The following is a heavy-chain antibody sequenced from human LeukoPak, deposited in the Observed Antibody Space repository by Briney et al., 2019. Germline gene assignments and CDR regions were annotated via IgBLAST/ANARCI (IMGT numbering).Heavy chain of an antibody. D-gene: IGHD3-16*01. V-gene: IGHV3-23*01. J-gene: IGHJ4*02. CDR1: GLTFNSHS. CDR3: AKQFGYYFDY. Sequence: PGGSLRLSCVASGLTFNSHSMSWVRQAPGMGLEWVSVVSTNGDVTFYADSVKGRFTISRDNSKNTLFLQMNSLRAEDTAVYYCAKQFGYYFDYWGQGTLVTVSS. CDR2: VSTNGDVT.